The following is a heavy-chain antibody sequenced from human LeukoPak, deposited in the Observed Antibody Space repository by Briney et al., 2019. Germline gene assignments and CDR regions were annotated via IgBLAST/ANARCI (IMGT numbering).Heavy chain of an antibody. CDR1: GFTFSSYG. CDR2: IRYDGSNK. CDR3: AKSPRGPYCGGDCCRGYGMDV. D-gene: IGHD2-21*02. V-gene: IGHV3-30*02. J-gene: IGHJ6*02. Sequence: GGSLRLSCAASGFTFSSYGMHWVRQAPGKGLEWVAFIRYDGSNKYYADSVKGRFTISRDNSKNTLYLQMNSLRAEDTAVYYCAKSPRGPYCGGDCCRGYGMDVWGQGTTVTVSS.